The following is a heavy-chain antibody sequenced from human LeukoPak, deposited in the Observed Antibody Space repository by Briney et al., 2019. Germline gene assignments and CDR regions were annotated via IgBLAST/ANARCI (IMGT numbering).Heavy chain of an antibody. CDR3: ARVNWICDY. D-gene: IGHD1-20*01. J-gene: IGHJ4*02. CDR2: IYRSGST. Sequence: PSETLSLTCAVSGYSIINGYHWGWIRQPPGKGLEWIGSIYRSGSTYYNPSLKSRVTISVDTSKNHFSLRLSSVTAADTAVYYCARVNWICDYWGQGTLVTVSS. V-gene: IGHV4-38-2*01. CDR1: GYSIINGYH.